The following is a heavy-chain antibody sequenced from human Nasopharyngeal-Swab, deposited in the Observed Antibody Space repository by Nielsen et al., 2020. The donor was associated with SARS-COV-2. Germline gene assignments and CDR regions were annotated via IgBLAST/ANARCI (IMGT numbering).Heavy chain of an antibody. V-gene: IGHV4-4*02. D-gene: IGHD3-3*01. J-gene: IGHJ6*02. Sequence: GSLRLPCAASGFTFSNAWMSWVRQAPGKGLEWVGEINHSGNTNYNPSLKSRVTISVDTSKNQFSLKLSSVTAADTAVYYCARDIILPDTIFGVVIPQTDVMDVWGQGTTVTVSS. CDR3: ARDIILPDTIFGVVIPQTDVMDV. CDR1: GFTFSNAW. CDR2: INHSGNT.